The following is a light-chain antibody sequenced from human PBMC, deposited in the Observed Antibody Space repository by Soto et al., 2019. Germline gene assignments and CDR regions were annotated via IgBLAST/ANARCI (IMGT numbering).Light chain of an antibody. Sequence: LVMTQSPATLSASPGERATLSCRASESVHTNLAWYQQKPGQAPRLLIYGASTRATGVPARFSGSGSGTEFTLTITSLQSEDFAVYYCQQYDNWRWTFGQGTKVEIK. CDR2: GAS. CDR1: ESVHTN. J-gene: IGKJ1*01. CDR3: QQYDNWRWT. V-gene: IGKV3-15*01.